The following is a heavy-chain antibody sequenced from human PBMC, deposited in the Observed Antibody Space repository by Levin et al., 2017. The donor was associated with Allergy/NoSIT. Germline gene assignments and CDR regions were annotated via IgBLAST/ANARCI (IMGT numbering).Heavy chain of an antibody. D-gene: IGHD3-10*01. CDR2: IYPADSET. CDR1: GYRFTSYW. CDR3: ARFTGSAYYFDF. V-gene: IGHV5-51*01. Sequence: AASVKVSCKGSGYRFTSYWVGWVRQMPGQGLEWMGIIYPADSETRYSPSFQGQVTISADKSITTAYLQWSSLKASDTALYYCARFTGSAYYFDFWGQGTLVTVSS. J-gene: IGHJ4*02.